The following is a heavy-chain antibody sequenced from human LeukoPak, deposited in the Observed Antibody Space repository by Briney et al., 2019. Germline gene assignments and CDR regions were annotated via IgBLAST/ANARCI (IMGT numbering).Heavy chain of an antibody. J-gene: IGHJ6*03. V-gene: IGHV1-2*02. D-gene: IGHD4/OR15-4a*01. CDR2: INPNSGGT. Sequence: GASVKVSCKASGYTFTGYYMHWVRQAPGQGLEWMGWINPNSGGTNYAQKFQGRVTMTRDTSISTACMELSRLRSDDTAVYYCAREVRDYYYYYMDVWGKGTTVTISS. CDR3: AREVRDYYYYYMDV. CDR1: GYTFTGYY.